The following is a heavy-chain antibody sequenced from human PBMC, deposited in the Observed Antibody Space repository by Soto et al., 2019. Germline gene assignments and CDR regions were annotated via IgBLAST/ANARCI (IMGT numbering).Heavy chain of an antibody. D-gene: IGHD2-21*02. CDR2: ISSSGSTI. CDR3: GRVLVFYGGLDP. V-gene: IGHV3-11*01. CDR1: GFTFTDYY. J-gene: IGHJ5*02. Sequence: QVQLVESGGGLVKPGGSLRLSCAASGFTFTDYYMSWIRQAPGKGLEWVSYISSSGSTIYYADSVKGRFTISRDNAKNSRYLTMSSLRAGLMAVDYGGRVLVFYGGLDPGGQGTLVTVSS.